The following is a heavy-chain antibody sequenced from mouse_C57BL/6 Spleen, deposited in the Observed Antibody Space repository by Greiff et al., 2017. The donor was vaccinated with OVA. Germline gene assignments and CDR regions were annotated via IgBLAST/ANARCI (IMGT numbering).Heavy chain of an antibody. CDR2: IGYDGSN. V-gene: IGHV3-6*01. Sequence: EVKLQESGPGLVKPSQSLSLTCSVTGYSITSGYYWNWIRQFPGNKLEWMGYIGYDGSNNYNPSLKNRISITRDTSKNQFFLKLNSVTTEDTATYYCAREPYEYDVRAMDYWGQGTSVTVSS. D-gene: IGHD2-4*01. CDR3: AREPYEYDVRAMDY. CDR1: GYSITSGYY. J-gene: IGHJ4*01.